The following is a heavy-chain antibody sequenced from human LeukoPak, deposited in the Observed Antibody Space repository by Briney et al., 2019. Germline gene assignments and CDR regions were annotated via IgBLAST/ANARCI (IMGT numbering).Heavy chain of an antibody. CDR3: ARDPSRAVAGEPLGYFDY. J-gene: IGHJ4*02. D-gene: IGHD6-19*01. CDR2: IYSGGST. CDR1: ELTLSSNY. Sequence: GGSLSLSCAASELTLSSNYMSWIRQAPGRGLEWVSFIYSGGSTYYEDSVRGRFIISKDNSKNTRYLKLNSLRAADTAVYYCARDPSRAVAGEPLGYFDYWGQGTLVTVSS. V-gene: IGHV3-53*01.